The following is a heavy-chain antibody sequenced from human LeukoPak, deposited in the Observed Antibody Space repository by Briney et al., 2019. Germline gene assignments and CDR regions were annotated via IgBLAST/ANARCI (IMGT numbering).Heavy chain of an antibody. D-gene: IGHD5-12*01. CDR3: AKGAYDYIEIAYFDY. V-gene: IGHV3-23*01. Sequence: GGSLRLSCAASGFIFSNYAMSWVRQAPGKGLEWVSTISDSGGSTYYADSVKGRFTISRDNSKNTLYLQVNTLRAEDTAVYYCAKGAYDYIEIAYFDYWGQGSLVTVSS. J-gene: IGHJ4*02. CDR2: ISDSGGST. CDR1: GFIFSNYA.